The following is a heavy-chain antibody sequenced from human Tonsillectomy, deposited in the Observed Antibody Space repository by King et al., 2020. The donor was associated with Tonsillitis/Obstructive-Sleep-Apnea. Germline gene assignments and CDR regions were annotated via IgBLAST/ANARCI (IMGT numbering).Heavy chain of an antibody. CDR1: GYSFTSYW. CDR3: ARYGLTGVPMGHSYYYYMDV. D-gene: IGHD7-27*01. Sequence: QLVQSGAEVKKPGESLRISCKGSGYSFTSYWISWVRQMPGKGLEWMGRIDPSDSYTNYSPSFQGHVTISAAKSISTAYLQWSSLKASDTAMYYCARYGLTGVPMGHSYYYYMDVWGKGTTVTVSS. J-gene: IGHJ6*03. CDR2: IDPSDSYT. V-gene: IGHV5-10-1*01.